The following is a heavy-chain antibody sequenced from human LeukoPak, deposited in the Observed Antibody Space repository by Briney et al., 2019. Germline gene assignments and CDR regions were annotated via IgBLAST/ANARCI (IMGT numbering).Heavy chain of an antibody. CDR2: ISGSGGST. J-gene: IGHJ6*04. D-gene: IGHD3-10*01. Sequence: GGSLRLSRAASGFTFSSYAMSWVRQAPGKGLEWVSAISGSGGSTYYADSVKGRFTISRDNSKNTLYLQMNSLRAEDTAVYYCAKVHGSGSYEYYYYGMDVWGKGTTVTVSS. V-gene: IGHV3-23*01. CDR1: GFTFSSYA. CDR3: AKVHGSGSYEYYYYGMDV.